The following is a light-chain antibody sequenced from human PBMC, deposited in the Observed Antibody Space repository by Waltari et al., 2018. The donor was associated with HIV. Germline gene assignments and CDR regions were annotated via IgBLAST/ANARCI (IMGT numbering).Light chain of an antibody. CDR1: STAIGFSHL. CDR2: VVH. V-gene: IGLV2-14*01. J-gene: IGLJ2*01. CDR3: SSYVNTDTLI. Sequence: HSALTQPASVSGSPGQSITISCTGSSTAIGFSHLVSWYQQHPGKAPQLIIYVVHSRPSGVPDRFSGSKSGNTASLTISMLQADDEADYYCSSYVNTDTLIFGGGTKLTVL.